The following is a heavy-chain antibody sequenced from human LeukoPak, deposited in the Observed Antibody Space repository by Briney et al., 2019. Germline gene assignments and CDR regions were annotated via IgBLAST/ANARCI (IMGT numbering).Heavy chain of an antibody. Sequence: PGGSLRLSCAASGFTFSTYAMHWVRQAPGKGLEWVAVISYDGSSKYYADSVEGRFTISRDNAKNSLYLQMNSLRAEDTALYYCARDMRTARGGENDLDYWGQGTLVTVSS. CDR2: ISYDGSSK. V-gene: IGHV3-30*04. J-gene: IGHJ4*02. D-gene: IGHD2-21*02. CDR1: GFTFSTYA. CDR3: ARDMRTARGGENDLDY.